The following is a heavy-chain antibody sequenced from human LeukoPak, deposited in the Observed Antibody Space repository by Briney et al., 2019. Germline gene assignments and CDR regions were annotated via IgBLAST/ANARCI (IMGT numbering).Heavy chain of an antibody. CDR3: ARSRTPYNWNYEFDY. V-gene: IGHV3-48*03. J-gene: IGHJ4*02. CDR2: ISSSGSTI. D-gene: IGHD1-7*01. Sequence: PGGSLRLSCAASGFTFSSYEMNWVRQAPGKGLEWVSYISSSGSTIYYADSVKGRFTISRDNSKNTLYLQMNSLRAEDTAVYYCARSRTPYNWNYEFDYWGQGTLVTVSS. CDR1: GFTFSSYE.